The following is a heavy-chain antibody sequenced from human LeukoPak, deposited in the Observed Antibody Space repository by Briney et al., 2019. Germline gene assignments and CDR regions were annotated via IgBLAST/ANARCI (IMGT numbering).Heavy chain of an antibody. CDR1: GYTFTSYY. J-gene: IGHJ4*02. Sequence: ASVKVSCRASGYTFTSYYMHWVRQAPGQGLEWMGIINPSGGSTSYAQKFQGRVTMTTDTSTSTVYMELSSLRSEDTAVYYCAREIVGATTEGYWGQGTLVTVSS. CDR3: AREIVGATTEGY. D-gene: IGHD1-26*01. V-gene: IGHV1-46*01. CDR2: INPSGGST.